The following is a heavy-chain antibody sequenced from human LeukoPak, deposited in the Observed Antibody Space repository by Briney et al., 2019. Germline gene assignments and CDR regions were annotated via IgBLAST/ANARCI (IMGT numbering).Heavy chain of an antibody. Sequence: PSETLSLTCTVSGGSISSSSYYWGWIRQPPGKGLEWIGSIYYSGSTYYNPSLKSRVTISVDTSKNQFSLKLSSVTAADTAVYYCARPWYSSSWYDYWGQGTLVTVSS. CDR1: GGSISSSSYY. J-gene: IGHJ4*02. D-gene: IGHD6-13*01. CDR3: ARPWYSSSWYDY. CDR2: IYYSGST. V-gene: IGHV4-39*01.